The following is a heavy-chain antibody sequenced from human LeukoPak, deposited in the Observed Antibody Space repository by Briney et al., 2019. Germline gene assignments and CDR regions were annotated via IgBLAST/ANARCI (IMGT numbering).Heavy chain of an antibody. J-gene: IGHJ4*02. Sequence: RACSKPCRGTLISDAISKGGQARGRGLVRMGGITPIFGTANYAQKFQGRVTITTDESTRTAYMELSSLRSEDTAVYYCAGGYSYGPSFDYWGQGTLVTVSS. CDR1: RGTLISDA. D-gene: IGHD5-18*01. V-gene: IGHV1-69*05. CDR2: ITPIFGTA. CDR3: AGGYSYGPSFDY.